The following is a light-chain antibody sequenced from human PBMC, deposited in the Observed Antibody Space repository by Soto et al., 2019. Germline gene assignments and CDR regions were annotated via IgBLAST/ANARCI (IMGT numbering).Light chain of an antibody. CDR2: RIY. Sequence: ETLLTQSPGTLSLSPGERATLSCRASETLGRNYLAWYQQKPGQAPRLLIHRIYIRAAGIPDRFSGSASGSDFTLTISRLEPEVFAMYYGQEYDNFPQTFGQGTRVDIK. CDR1: ETLGRNY. V-gene: IGKV3-20*01. CDR3: QEYDNFPQT. J-gene: IGKJ1*01.